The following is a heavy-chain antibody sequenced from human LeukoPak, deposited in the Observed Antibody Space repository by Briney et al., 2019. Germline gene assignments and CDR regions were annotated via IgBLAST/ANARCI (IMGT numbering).Heavy chain of an antibody. V-gene: IGHV4-59*01. CDR2: IYYSGST. CDR1: GGSISSYY. Sequence: SETLSLTCTVSGGSISSYYWSWIRQPPGKGLEWIGYIYYSGSTNYNPSLKSRVTISVDTSKSQFSLKLSSVTAADTAVYYCAGNIAAALDYWGQGTLVTVSS. CDR3: AGNIAAALDY. D-gene: IGHD6-13*01. J-gene: IGHJ4*02.